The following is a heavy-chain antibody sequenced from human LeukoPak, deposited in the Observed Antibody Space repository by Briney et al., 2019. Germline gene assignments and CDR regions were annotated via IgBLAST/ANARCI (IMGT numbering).Heavy chain of an antibody. D-gene: IGHD3-10*01. J-gene: IGHJ4*02. CDR3: ATRADVLLWFGEFRNHEAFDY. CDR2: IYYSGST. CDR1: GGSISSSSYY. Sequence: SETLSLTCTVSGGSISSSSYYWGWIRQPPGKGLEWIGSIYYSGSTYYNPSLKSRVTISVDTSKNQFSLKLSSVTAADTAVYYCATRADVLLWFGEFRNHEAFDYWGQGTLVTVSS. V-gene: IGHV4-39*01.